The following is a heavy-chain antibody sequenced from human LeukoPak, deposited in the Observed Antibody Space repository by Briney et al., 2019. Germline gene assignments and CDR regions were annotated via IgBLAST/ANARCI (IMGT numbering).Heavy chain of an antibody. D-gene: IGHD2-15*01. V-gene: IGHV3-23*01. Sequence: PGGSLRLSCAASGFTFSGYAMSWVRQAPGKGLEWVSAISGSGGSTYYADSVKGRFTISRDNSKNTLYLQMNSLRAEDTAVYYCARRASGSSRRDYWGQGTLVTVSS. CDR3: ARRASGSSRRDY. J-gene: IGHJ4*02. CDR1: GFTFSGYA. CDR2: ISGSGGST.